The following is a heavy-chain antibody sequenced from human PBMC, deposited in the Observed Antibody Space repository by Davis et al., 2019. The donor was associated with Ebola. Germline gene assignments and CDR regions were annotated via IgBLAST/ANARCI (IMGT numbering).Heavy chain of an antibody. J-gene: IGHJ6*02. Sequence: PGGSLRLSCAASGFTFSSYAMHWVRQAPGKGLEWVAVISYDGSNKYYADSVKGRFTISRDNSKNTLYLQMNSLRAEDTAVYYCARDEGSGGMDVWGQGTTVTVSS. CDR2: ISYDGSNK. CDR1: GFTFSSYA. D-gene: IGHD6-19*01. V-gene: IGHV3-30*04. CDR3: ARDEGSGGMDV.